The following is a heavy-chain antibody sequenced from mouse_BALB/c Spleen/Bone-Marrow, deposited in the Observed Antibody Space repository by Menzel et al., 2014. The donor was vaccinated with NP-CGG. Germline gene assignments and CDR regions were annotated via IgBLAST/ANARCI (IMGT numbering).Heavy chain of an antibody. V-gene: IGHV1-82*01. CDR3: ARDYYGSSYDY. Sequence: QVHVKQSGPELVKPGASVKISCKASGFAFSSSWMNWVRQRPGQGLEWIGRIYPGDGDTNYNEKCKGKGTLTADKSCSTAYMQLSSLTSVDSAVYFCARDYYGSSYDYWGQGSTLTVSS. J-gene: IGHJ2*01. CDR1: GFAFSSSW. CDR2: IYPGDGDT. D-gene: IGHD1-1*01.